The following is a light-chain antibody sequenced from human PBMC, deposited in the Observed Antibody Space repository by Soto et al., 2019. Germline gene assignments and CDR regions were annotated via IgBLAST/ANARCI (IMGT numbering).Light chain of an antibody. Sequence: QSALTQPASVSGSPGQSITISCTGTSGDIGGYNYVSWYQQHPDKAPKLLISEVSNRPSGVSHRFSGSKSGNTASLTISGIMTEDEADYYCSSYTTNSIPVVFGGGTKLTVL. CDR3: SSYTTNSIPVV. CDR2: EVS. CDR1: SGDIGGYNY. V-gene: IGLV2-14*01. J-gene: IGLJ2*01.